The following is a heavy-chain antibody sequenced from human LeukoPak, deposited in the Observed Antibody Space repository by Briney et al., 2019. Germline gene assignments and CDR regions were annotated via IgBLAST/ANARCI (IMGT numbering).Heavy chain of an antibody. CDR1: GFTFSSYN. J-gene: IGHJ4*02. CDR3: ARAISMVRGVDY. D-gene: IGHD3-10*01. V-gene: IGHV3-21*01. Sequence: GGSLRLSCAASGFTFSSYNMNWVRQAPGKGLEWVSSISSSSTYTHYADSVKGRFTISRDNAKNSLYLQMNSLRAEDTAVYYCARAISMVRGVDYWGQGTLVTVSS. CDR2: ISSSSTYT.